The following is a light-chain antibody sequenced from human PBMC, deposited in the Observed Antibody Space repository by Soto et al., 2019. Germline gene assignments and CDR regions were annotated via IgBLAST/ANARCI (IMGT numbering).Light chain of an antibody. Sequence: ILMTQSPDTLSVSPGEGATLACRASQSIAEKVVWYQQKSGPAPRLLIYGASTRAAGVPARFSGSGSGTDFSLTISRLEPEDFAVYYCQQRSNWPHFGQGTRLEIK. J-gene: IGKJ5*01. V-gene: IGKV3-15*01. CDR3: QQRSNWPH. CDR2: GAS. CDR1: QSIAEK.